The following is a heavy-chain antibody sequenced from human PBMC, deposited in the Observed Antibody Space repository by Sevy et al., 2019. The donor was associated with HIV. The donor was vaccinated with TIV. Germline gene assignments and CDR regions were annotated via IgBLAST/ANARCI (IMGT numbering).Heavy chain of an antibody. CDR1: VFTFSDYY. CDR2: ISGSDGTI. V-gene: IGHV3-11*01. CDR3: ARDHVKDGDLGDYYYFAMDL. J-gene: IGHJ6*02. D-gene: IGHD4-17*01. Sequence: GGSLRLSCSASVFTFSDYYMSWLRQAPGKGLEWLSYISGSDGTIYYADSVKGRFTISRDNAKNSLYLQMNSLRAEDTAMYYCARDHVKDGDLGDYYYFAMDLWGQGTTVTVSS.